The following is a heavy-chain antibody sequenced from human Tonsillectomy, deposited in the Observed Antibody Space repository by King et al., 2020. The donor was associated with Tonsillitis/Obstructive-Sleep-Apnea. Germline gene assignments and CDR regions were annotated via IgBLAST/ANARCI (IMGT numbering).Heavy chain of an antibody. J-gene: IGHJ3*02. CDR3: ARDKLITMVQGDAFEI. D-gene: IGHD3-10*01. V-gene: IGHV4-34*01. CDR1: GGSFSGYY. Sequence: VQLQQWGEGLLKPSETLSLTCAVYGGSFSGYYWNWIRQPPGKGLEWIGEINHSGSTNYNPSLKSRVTISLDTSKNQFSLKLSSVTAADTAVYYCARDKLITMVQGDAFEIWGQGTMVTVSS. CDR2: INHSGST.